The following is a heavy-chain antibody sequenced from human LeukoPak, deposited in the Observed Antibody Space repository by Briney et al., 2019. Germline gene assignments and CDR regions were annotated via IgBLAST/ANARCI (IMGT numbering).Heavy chain of an antibody. CDR3: AKLDNSDTH. Sequence: PGGSLRLSCAASGFTFSSYAMSWVRQAPGKGLEWVSSITGSSASTYYADSVKGRFTISRDNSKNTLYLQMNSLRAEDMAVYFFAKLDNSDTHWGQGTLVTVSS. CDR1: GFTFSSYA. D-gene: IGHD3-22*01. J-gene: IGHJ4*02. V-gene: IGHV3-23*01. CDR2: ITGSSAST.